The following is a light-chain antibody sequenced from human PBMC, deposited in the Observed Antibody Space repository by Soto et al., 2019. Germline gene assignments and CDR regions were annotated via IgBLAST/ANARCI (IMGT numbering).Light chain of an antibody. CDR3: QQYDSTPPT. CDR1: QSVNSNY. Sequence: EIVLTQSPGTLSLSPGDRATLSCRASQSVNSNYLAWYQRKPGQAPRLLIYGASNRATDIPYRFSASVSGTDINLTNTRLEAEDFSVYYCQQYDSTPPTFGQGTKVEVK. CDR2: GAS. V-gene: IGKV3-20*01. J-gene: IGKJ1*01.